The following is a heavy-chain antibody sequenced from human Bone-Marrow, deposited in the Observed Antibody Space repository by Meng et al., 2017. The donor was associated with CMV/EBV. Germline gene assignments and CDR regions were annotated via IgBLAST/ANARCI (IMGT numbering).Heavy chain of an antibody. J-gene: IGHJ4*02. V-gene: IGHV3-23*01. CDR2: ISGSGVVT. D-gene: IGHD3-10*01. CDR1: GFTFTTYA. CDR3: AKGLFISGPFDY. Sequence: SCEASGFTFTTYAMPWVRRAPGKGLEWVSSISGSGVVTYFADSVKGRFSVSRDNSKSTLYLQMNSLRAEDTAIYYCAKGLFISGPFDYWGRGTLVTVS.